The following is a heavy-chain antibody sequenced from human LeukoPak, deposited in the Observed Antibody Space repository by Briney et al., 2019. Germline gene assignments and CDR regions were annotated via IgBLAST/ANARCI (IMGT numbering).Heavy chain of an antibody. CDR3: AREDSVVVPAAKAPSDYYYGMDV. J-gene: IGHJ6*02. CDR2: IIPIFGTA. CDR1: GGTFSSYA. Sequence: SVKVSCKASGGTFSSYAISWVRQAPGQGLEWMGGIIPIFGTANYAQKFQGRVTITADESTSTAYMELSSLRSEDTAVYYCAREDSVVVPAAKAPSDYYYGMDVWGQGTTVTVSS. D-gene: IGHD2-2*01. V-gene: IGHV1-69*13.